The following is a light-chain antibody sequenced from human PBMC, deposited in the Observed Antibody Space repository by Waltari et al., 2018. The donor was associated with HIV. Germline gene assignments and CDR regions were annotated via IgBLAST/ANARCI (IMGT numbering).Light chain of an antibody. CDR1: NNDLGSFEY. V-gene: IGLV2-23*02. CDR3: SSYVTGGTYV. Sequence: QSAMTQPAYVSASPGTSIHIFCSGTNNDLGSFEYVPWFQVLPNKAPRLIIFDVNRRSSGVSFRFSGSKSGYTASLMIFDLQSEDEGEYFCSSYVTGGTYVFGSGTRVIV. CDR2: DVN. J-gene: IGLJ1*01.